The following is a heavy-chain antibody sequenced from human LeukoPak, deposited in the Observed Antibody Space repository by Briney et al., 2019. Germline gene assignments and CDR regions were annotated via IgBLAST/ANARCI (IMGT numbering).Heavy chain of an antibody. CDR3: ARTSQGCSSTSCYYYYYMDV. CDR2: IYHSGST. D-gene: IGHD2-2*01. J-gene: IGHJ6*03. Sequence: PSETLSLTCTVSGYSISSGYYWGWIRQPPGKGLEWIGSIYHSGSTYYNPSLKSRVTISVDTSKNQFSLKLSSVTAADTAVYYRARTSQGCSSTSCYYYYYMDVWGKGTTVTVSS. CDR1: GYSISSGYY. V-gene: IGHV4-38-2*02.